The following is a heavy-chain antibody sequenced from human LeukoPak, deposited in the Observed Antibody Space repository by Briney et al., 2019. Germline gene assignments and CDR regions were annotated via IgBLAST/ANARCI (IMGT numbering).Heavy chain of an antibody. CDR2: IWYDGSNK. V-gene: IGHV3-33*01. CDR1: GFTFSSYG. D-gene: IGHD3-10*01. CDR3: ATQGKGYYYYGMDV. J-gene: IGHJ6*02. Sequence: PGRSLRLSCAASGFTFSSYGTHWVRQAPGKGLEWVAVIWYDGSNKYYADSVKGRFTISRDNSKNTLYLQMSSLRAEDTAVYYCATQGKGYYYYGMDVWGQGTTVTVSS.